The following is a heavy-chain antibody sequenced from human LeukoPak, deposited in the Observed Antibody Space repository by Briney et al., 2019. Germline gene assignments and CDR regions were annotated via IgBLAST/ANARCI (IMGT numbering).Heavy chain of an antibody. Sequence: GASVKVSCKASGYTFTSHDINWVRQATGQGLEWMGWMNPNSGNTGYAQKFQGRVTMTRNTSISTAYMELSSLRSEDTAVYYCARGRYYYDSSGYVDWFDPWGQGTLVTVSS. J-gene: IGHJ5*02. CDR2: MNPNSGNT. CDR1: GYTFTSHD. D-gene: IGHD3-22*01. V-gene: IGHV1-8*01. CDR3: ARGRYYYDSSGYVDWFDP.